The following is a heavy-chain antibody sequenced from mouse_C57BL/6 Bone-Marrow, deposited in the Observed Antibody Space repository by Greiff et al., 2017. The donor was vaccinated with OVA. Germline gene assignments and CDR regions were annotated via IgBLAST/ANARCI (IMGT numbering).Heavy chain of an antibody. V-gene: IGHV3-1*01. D-gene: IGHD2-3*01. J-gene: IGHJ2*01. CDR3: ARGRWFLFDY. Sequence: VQLKESGPGMVKPSQSLSPTCTVTGYSITSGYDWHWIRHFPGNKLEWMGYISYSGSTNYNPSLKSRISITHDTSKNHFFLKLNSVTTEDTATYYCARGRWFLFDYWGQGTTLTVSS. CDR2: ISYSGST. CDR1: GYSITSGYD.